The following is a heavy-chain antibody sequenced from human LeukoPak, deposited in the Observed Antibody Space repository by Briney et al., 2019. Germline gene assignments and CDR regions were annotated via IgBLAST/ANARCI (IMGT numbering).Heavy chain of an antibody. CDR2: ISSSSSTI. D-gene: IGHD3-22*01. CDR3: ARDIGEIVVVDLDY. CDR1: GFTFSSYA. J-gene: IGHJ4*02. Sequence: GGSLRLSCAASGFTFSSYAMSWVRQAPGKGLEWVSAISSSSSTIYYADSVKGRFTISRDNAKNSLYLQMNSLRAEDTAVYHCARDIGEIVVVDLDYWGQGTLVTVSS. V-gene: IGHV3-48*04.